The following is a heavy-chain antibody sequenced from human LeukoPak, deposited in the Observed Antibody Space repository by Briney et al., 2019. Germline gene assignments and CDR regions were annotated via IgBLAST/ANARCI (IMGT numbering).Heavy chain of an antibody. Sequence: GGSLRLSCAASGFTFSSYAMSWVRQAPGKGLEWVSAISGSGGSTYYADSVKGRFTISRDNSKNTLYLQMNSLRAEDTAVYYCAKAAHSHGYYDYVWGSYRPYYFDYWGQGTLVTVSS. V-gene: IGHV3-23*01. J-gene: IGHJ4*02. CDR2: ISGSGGST. CDR3: AKAAHSHGYYDYVWGSYRPYYFDY. D-gene: IGHD3-16*02. CDR1: GFTFSSYA.